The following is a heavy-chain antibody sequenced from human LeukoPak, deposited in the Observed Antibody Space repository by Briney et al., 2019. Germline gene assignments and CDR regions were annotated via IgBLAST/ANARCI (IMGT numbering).Heavy chain of an antibody. CDR3: ARARHIVVVTVINEPFDY. D-gene: IGHD2-21*02. V-gene: IGHV1-46*01. J-gene: IGHJ4*02. CDR1: GYTFTSYY. Sequence: ASVKVSCKASGYTFTSYYMHWVRQAPGQGLEWMGIISPSGGSTSYAQKFQGRVTMTRDTSTSTVYMELSSLRSEDTAVYYCARARHIVVVTVINEPFDYWGQGTLVTVSS. CDR2: ISPSGGST.